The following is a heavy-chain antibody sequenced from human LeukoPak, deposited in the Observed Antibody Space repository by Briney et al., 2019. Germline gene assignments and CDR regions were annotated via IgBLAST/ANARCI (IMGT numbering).Heavy chain of an antibody. CDR2: ISGSGGST. V-gene: IGHV3-23*01. Sequence: GGSLRLSRAASGFTFSSYAMSWVRQAPGKGLEWVSAISGSGGSTYYADSVKGRFTISRDNSKNTLYLQMNSLRAEDTAVYYCAKDGRYCSSTSCYAGHGWFDPWGQGTLVTVSS. CDR1: GFTFSSYA. D-gene: IGHD2-2*01. CDR3: AKDGRYCSSTSCYAGHGWFDP. J-gene: IGHJ5*02.